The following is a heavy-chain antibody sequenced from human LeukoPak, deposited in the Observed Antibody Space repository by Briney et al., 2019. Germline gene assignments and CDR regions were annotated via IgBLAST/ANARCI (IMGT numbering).Heavy chain of an antibody. D-gene: IGHD5-24*01. J-gene: IGHJ4*02. V-gene: IGHV3-9*03. CDR3: AKGVLENGYPLWGDYFDY. Sequence: PGGSLRLSCAASGFTFDDYAMHWVRQAPGKGLEWVSGISSNSGSIGYADSVNGRFTISRDNAKNSLYLQMNSLRAEDMALYYCAKGVLENGYPLWGDYFDYWGQGTLVTVSS. CDR2: ISSNSGSI. CDR1: GFTFDDYA.